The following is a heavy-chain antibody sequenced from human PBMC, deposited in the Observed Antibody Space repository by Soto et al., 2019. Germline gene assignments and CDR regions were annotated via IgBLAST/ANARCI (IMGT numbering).Heavy chain of an antibody. CDR1: GGSISSYY. Sequence: PSETLSLTCTVSGGSISSYYWTWIRQLPGKGLEWIGEINHIGYTNYNPSLESRVAISVDTSKNQFSLNLRSVTAADTAVYYCGPRGAVAPRGYWGQGTLVTVSS. J-gene: IGHJ4*02. V-gene: IGHV4-34*01. D-gene: IGHD2-15*01. CDR2: INHIGYT. CDR3: GPRGAVAPRGY.